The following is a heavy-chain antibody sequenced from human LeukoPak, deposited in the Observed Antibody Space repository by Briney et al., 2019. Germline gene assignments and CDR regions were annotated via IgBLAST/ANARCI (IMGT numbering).Heavy chain of an antibody. Sequence: GGSLRLSCATSGFTFNLAWMSWVRQAPGKGLEWVGRIKRNTQGATTDYAAAVKDRFTISRDDSKNTLYLQMNGLEIEDTGVYYCTTHPGYESYWGQGTLVTVSS. D-gene: IGHD2-15*01. J-gene: IGHJ4*02. V-gene: IGHV3-15*01. CDR2: IKRNTQGATT. CDR3: TTHPGYESY. CDR1: GFTFNLAW.